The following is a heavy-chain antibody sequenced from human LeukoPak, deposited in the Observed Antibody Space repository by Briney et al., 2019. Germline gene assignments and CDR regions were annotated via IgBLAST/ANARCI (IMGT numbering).Heavy chain of an antibody. Sequence: GGSLRLSCAASGFTFSSYAMSWVRQAPGKGLEWVSAISGSGGSTYYADSVKGRFTISRDNSKNTLYLQMNSLRAEDTAVYYCARVVATITSSAPVDYWGQGTLVTVSS. D-gene: IGHD5-12*01. V-gene: IGHV3-23*01. CDR2: ISGSGGST. CDR1: GFTFSSYA. J-gene: IGHJ4*02. CDR3: ARVVATITSSAPVDY.